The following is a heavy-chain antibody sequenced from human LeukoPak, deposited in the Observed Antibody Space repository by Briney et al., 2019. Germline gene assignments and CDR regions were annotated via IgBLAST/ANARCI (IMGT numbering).Heavy chain of an antibody. Sequence: PSETLSLTCAVDGGSFSGYYWSWIRQPPGKGLEWIGEINHSGSTNYNPSLKSRVTISVDTSKNQCSLKLSSVTAADTAGDYCARRAYYYGSGRHCFDLWGQGTLVTVSS. D-gene: IGHD3-10*01. J-gene: IGHJ5*02. CDR2: INHSGST. CDR3: ARRAYYYGSGRHCFDL. V-gene: IGHV4-34*01. CDR1: GGSFSGYY.